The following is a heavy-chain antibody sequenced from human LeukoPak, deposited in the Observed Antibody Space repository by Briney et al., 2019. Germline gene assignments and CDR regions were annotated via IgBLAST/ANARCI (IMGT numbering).Heavy chain of an antibody. CDR3: ARAGDESTGHYDSLHF. CDR2: INPKSGAT. CDR1: VYTFNENH. Sequence: ASVKVPCKASVYTFNENHIHWVRHAPGQGPERIGWINPKSGATDSAQQFQGRLTITRDTSIGTASMDLSGLRLDDTGIYYCARAGDESTGHYDSLHFWGQGTMVTVSS. V-gene: IGHV1-2*02. J-gene: IGHJ3*01. D-gene: IGHD2-8*02.